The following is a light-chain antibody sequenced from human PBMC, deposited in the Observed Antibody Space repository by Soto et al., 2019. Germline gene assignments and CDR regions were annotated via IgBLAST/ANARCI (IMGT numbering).Light chain of an antibody. CDR2: DVS. Sequence: QSALTQPASVSGSPGQSITISCTGTSSDVGGYNFVSWYQHHPGKAPKLIIYDVSNRPSGVSNRFSGSKSGNTASLTISGFQAEDEADYYCTSYTSSITYVFGTGTKVTVL. V-gene: IGLV2-14*03. CDR1: SSDVGGYNF. J-gene: IGLJ1*01. CDR3: TSYTSSITYV.